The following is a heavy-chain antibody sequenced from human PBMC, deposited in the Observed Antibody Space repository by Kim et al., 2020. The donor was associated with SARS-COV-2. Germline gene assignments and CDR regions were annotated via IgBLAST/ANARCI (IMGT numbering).Heavy chain of an antibody. Sequence: SETLSLTCTVSGGSISSYYWSWIRQPPGKGLEWIGYIYYSGSTNYNPSLKSRVTISVDTSKNQFSLKLSSVTAADTAVYYCARDYYDSSGFDIWGQGTMVTVSS. J-gene: IGHJ3*02. CDR3: ARDYYDSSGFDI. CDR1: GGSISSYY. D-gene: IGHD3-22*01. V-gene: IGHV4-59*01. CDR2: IYYSGST.